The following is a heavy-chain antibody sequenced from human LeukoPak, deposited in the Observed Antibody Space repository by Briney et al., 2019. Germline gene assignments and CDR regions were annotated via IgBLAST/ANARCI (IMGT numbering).Heavy chain of an antibody. J-gene: IGHJ3*02. D-gene: IGHD3-22*01. CDR3: ARDHHRRLYDSQARDTFDI. CDR2: ISSSSSTI. V-gene: IGHV3-48*01. CDR1: GFIFSSYS. Sequence: PGGSLRLSCAASGFIFSSYSMNWVRQAPGKGLEWVSYISSSSSTIYYADSVKGRFTISRDNAKNSLYLQMNSLRAEDTAVYYCARDHHRRLYDSQARDTFDIWGQGTMVTVSS.